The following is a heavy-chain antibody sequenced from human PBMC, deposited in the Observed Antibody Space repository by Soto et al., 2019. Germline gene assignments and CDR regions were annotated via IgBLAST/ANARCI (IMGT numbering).Heavy chain of an antibody. Sequence: QVQLVQSGAEVKKPGSSVKVSCKASGGTFSSYAISWVRQAPGQGLEWVAVISYDGSNKYYADSVKGRFTISRDNSKNTLYLQMNSLRAEDTAVYYCQTLDYWGQGTLVTVSS. J-gene: IGHJ4*02. CDR3: QTLDY. CDR2: ISYDGSNK. CDR1: GGTFSSYA. V-gene: IGHV3-30*16.